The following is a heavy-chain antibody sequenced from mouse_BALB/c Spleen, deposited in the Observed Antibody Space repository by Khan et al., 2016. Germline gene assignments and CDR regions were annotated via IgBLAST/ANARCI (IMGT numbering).Heavy chain of an antibody. D-gene: IGHD2-1*01. CDR2: ICSGSSTI. V-gene: IGHV5-17*02. CDR3: ARSGGNFHWYFDV. CDR1: GFTFSSFG. J-gene: IGHJ1*01. Sequence: EVELVESGGGLVQPGGSRKLSCAASGFTFSSFGMHWVRQAPKKGLEWVAYICSGSSTIYYVDTVKGRFTISRDSPTNTLFLQLTSLRSEGSARYYCARSGGNFHWYFDVWGAGTSVTVSS.